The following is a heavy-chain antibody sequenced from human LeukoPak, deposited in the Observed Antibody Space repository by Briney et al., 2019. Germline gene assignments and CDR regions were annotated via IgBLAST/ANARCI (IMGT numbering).Heavy chain of an antibody. V-gene: IGHV1-69*05. CDR3: AACGGDCYPAYAFDI. J-gene: IGHJ3*02. Sequence: GASVKVSCKASGGTFSRYAISWVRQAPGHGLEWMGGIIPIFGTANYAQQFQGRVTITTDESTSTAYMELSSLRSEDTAVYYGAACGGDCYPAYAFDIWGQGTMVTVSS. D-gene: IGHD2-21*01. CDR1: GGTFSRYA. CDR2: IIPIFGTA.